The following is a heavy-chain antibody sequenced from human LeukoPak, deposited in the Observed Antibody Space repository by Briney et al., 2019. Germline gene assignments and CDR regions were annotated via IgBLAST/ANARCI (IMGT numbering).Heavy chain of an antibody. CDR2: ISGSGGNT. CDR3: ASGELLLFTY. J-gene: IGHJ4*02. Sequence: GGSLRLSCAASGFAFSSYVISWVRQAPGKGLEWVSTISGSGGNTYYADSVKGRFTISRDNSENTLYLQMNSLRAEDTAVYYCASGELLLFTYWGQGTLVTVSS. V-gene: IGHV3-23*01. D-gene: IGHD3-10*01. CDR1: GFAFSSYV.